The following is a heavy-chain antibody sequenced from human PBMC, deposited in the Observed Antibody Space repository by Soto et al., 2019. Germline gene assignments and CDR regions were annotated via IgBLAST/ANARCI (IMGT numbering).Heavy chain of an antibody. D-gene: IGHD2-21*02. CDR1: GFTLSDST. J-gene: IGHJ5*02. CDR2: IRNKANSYAT. V-gene: IGHV3-73*02. Sequence: EVQVVESGGGLVQPGGSLKLSCAASGFTLSDSTMHWVRQASGKGLEWVGRIRNKANSYATAYAASVKGRFTVSRDDSKNTAYLQMNGLKTEDTAVYYCTSSFVVVTAIAASWGQGTLVTVSS. CDR3: TSSFVVVTAIAAS.